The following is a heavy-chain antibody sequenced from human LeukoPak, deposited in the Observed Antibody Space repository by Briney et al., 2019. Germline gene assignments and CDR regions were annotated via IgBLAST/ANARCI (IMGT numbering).Heavy chain of an antibody. V-gene: IGHV3-33*08. Sequence: PGGSLRLSCAASGFTFSTYWMHWVRQAPGKGLEWVAVIWYDGSNKYYADSVKGRFTISRDNSKNTLYLQMNSLRAEDTAVYYCARVGQYSGSYYVDYWGQGTLVTVSS. CDR3: ARVGQYSGSYYVDY. CDR2: IWYDGSNK. CDR1: GFTFSTYW. D-gene: IGHD1-26*01. J-gene: IGHJ4*02.